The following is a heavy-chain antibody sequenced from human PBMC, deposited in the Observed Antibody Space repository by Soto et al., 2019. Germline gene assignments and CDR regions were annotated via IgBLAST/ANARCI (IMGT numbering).Heavy chain of an antibody. J-gene: IGHJ4*02. Sequence: SQTLSLTCAISGDSVSSNSAAWSWIRQTPSRGLEWLGRTYYRSKWYNDYAVSVKSRITINPDTSKNQFSLKLTSVTAADTALYYCAREDYYDTGYYVVWGQGTQVTVSS. CDR2: TYYRSKWYN. V-gene: IGHV6-1*01. D-gene: IGHD3-9*01. CDR3: AREDYYDTGYYVV. CDR1: GDSVSSNSAA.